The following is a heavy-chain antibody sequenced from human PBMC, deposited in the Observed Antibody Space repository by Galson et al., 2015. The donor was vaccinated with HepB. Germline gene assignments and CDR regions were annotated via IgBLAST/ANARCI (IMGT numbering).Heavy chain of an antibody. CDR2: IWYDGTNT. D-gene: IGHD2-2*02. V-gene: IGHV3-33*01. J-gene: IGHJ4*02. Sequence: SLRLSCAASGFTFSSYGMHWVRQAPGKGLEWVAVIWYDGTNTYYADSVKGRFTISRDNSKNTLYLQMNSLRAEDTAVYYCARDSPGYCSSTSCYTFDYWGQGTLVTVSS. CDR3: ARDSPGYCSSTSCYTFDY. CDR1: GFTFSSYG.